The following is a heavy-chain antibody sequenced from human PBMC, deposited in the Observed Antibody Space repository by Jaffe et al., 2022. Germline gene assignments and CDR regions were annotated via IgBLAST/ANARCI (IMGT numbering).Heavy chain of an antibody. CDR3: AREGWELPDAFDI. D-gene: IGHD1-26*01. Sequence: QVQLQESGPGLVKPSQTLSLTCTVSGGSISSGSYYWSWIRQPAGKGLEWIGRIYTSGSTNYNPSLKSRVTISVDTSKNQFSLKLSSVTAADTAVYYCAREGWELPDAFDIWGQGTMVTVSS. CDR1: GGSISSGSYY. J-gene: IGHJ3*02. CDR2: IYTSGST. V-gene: IGHV4-61*02.